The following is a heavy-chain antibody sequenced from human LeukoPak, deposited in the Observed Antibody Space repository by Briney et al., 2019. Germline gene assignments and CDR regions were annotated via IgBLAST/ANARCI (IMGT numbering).Heavy chain of an antibody. Sequence: GGSLRLSCAASGFTFSSYAMSWVRQAPGKGLEWVSYISSSGSTIYYADSVKGRFTISRDNAKNSLYLQMNSLRAEDTAVYYCARDSHYYGSGRWDYWGQGTLVTVSS. V-gene: IGHV3-48*03. J-gene: IGHJ4*02. CDR3: ARDSHYYGSGRWDY. CDR1: GFTFSSYA. CDR2: ISSSGSTI. D-gene: IGHD3-10*01.